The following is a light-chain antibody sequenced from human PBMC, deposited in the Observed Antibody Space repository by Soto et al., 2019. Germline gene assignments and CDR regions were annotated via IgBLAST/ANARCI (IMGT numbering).Light chain of an antibody. CDR2: DTS. J-gene: IGKJ5*01. CDR3: QQRSDWPPIT. CDR1: QSVPNSR. Sequence: EIVLTQSPDTLSLSPGERASLCCRAIQSVPNSRLAWYQQKPGQAPSLVISDTSIRATGIPDRFSGSGSGTDFTLTISSLEPEDFAVYYCQQRSDWPPITFGQGTRLEI. V-gene: IGKV3D-20*02.